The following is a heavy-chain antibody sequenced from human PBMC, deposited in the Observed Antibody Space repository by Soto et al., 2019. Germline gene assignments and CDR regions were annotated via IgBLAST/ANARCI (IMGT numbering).Heavy chain of an antibody. J-gene: IGHJ4*02. Sequence: SLRLSCAASGFTFNNCAMSWVRQAPGKGLEWVSAISANGQGIYYADSVKGRFIISRDSSKNTVFLHMDSLTAEDTAVYYCAKDRNYPRDQFHNWGQGTLVTVSS. D-gene: IGHD1-7*01. CDR2: ISANGQGI. CDR1: GFTFNNCA. V-gene: IGHV3-23*01. CDR3: AKDRNYPRDQFHN.